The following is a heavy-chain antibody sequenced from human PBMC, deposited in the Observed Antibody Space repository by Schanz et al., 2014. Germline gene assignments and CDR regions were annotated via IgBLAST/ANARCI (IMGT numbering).Heavy chain of an antibody. CDR3: ARDVGRPGHFWYFDL. Sequence: QVQLVQSGAEVKKPGASVKVSCKASGYTFISYFIHWVRQAPGQGLEWMGIINPSGGTTKYAQRFQGRVTMTWDTSTSTVYMELSSLTSDDTAVYFCARDVGRPGHFWYFDLWGRGTLVTVSS. D-gene: IGHD1-1*01. CDR2: INPSGGTT. J-gene: IGHJ2*01. V-gene: IGHV1-46*01. CDR1: GYTFISYF.